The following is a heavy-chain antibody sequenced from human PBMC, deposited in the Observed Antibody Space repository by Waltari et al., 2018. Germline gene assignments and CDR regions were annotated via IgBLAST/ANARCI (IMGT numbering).Heavy chain of an antibody. V-gene: IGHV3-9*01. CDR1: GFTFDDYA. CDR2: ISWNSGSI. Sequence: EVQLVESGGGLVQPGRSLRLSCAASGFTFDDYAMHWVRQAPGKGLEWVSGISWNSGSIGYADSVKGRLTISRDNAKNSLYLQMNSLRAEDTALDYCAKALPRYDSSGYDAFDIWGQGTMVTVSS. CDR3: AKALPRYDSSGYDAFDI. J-gene: IGHJ3*02. D-gene: IGHD3-22*01.